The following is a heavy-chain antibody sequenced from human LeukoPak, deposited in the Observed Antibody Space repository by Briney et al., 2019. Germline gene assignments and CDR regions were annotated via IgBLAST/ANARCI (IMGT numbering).Heavy chain of an antibody. V-gene: IGHV4-61*02. CDR1: GGSISSGSYY. J-gene: IGHJ4*02. CDR2: IYTSGST. Sequence: PSETLSLTCTVSGGSISSGSYYWSWIRQPAGKGLEWIGRIYTSGSTNYNPSLKSRVTMSVDTSKNQFSLKLSSVTAADTAVYYCARTDGYWGQGTLVTVSS. CDR3: ARTDGY. D-gene: IGHD5-24*01.